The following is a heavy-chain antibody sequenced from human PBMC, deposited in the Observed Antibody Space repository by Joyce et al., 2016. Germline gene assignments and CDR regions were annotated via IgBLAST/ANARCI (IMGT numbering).Heavy chain of an antibody. CDR1: GYSFTRYG. D-gene: IGHD3-16*01. CDR3: ARDPRLLITSVMSNDGFDL. J-gene: IGHJ3*01. Sequence: QVELVQSGAEVKKPGASVKVSCKSSGYSFTRYGFSWVRQAPGQGLEWMGWISSNNGNTHYAEKFQGRVTMTTDTVTSTDYMELRRLRGDDTAVYYCARDPRLLITSVMSNDGFDLWGQGTAVIVSS. CDR2: ISSNNGNT. V-gene: IGHV1-18*01.